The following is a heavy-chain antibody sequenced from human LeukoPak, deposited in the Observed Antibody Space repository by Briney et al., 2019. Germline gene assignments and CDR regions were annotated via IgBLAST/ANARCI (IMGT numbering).Heavy chain of an antibody. CDR2: IRSKAYGGTT. V-gene: IGHV3-49*04. CDR1: GFTFSSHW. D-gene: IGHD3-22*01. J-gene: IGHJ3*02. CDR3: TRRYNYDSSGYYYVRDAFDI. Sequence: PGGSLRLSCAASGFTFSSHWMSWVRQAPGKGLEWVGFIRSKAYGGTTKNAASVKGRFTISRDDSRSIAYLQMNSLKTEDTAVYYCTRRYNYDSSGYYYVRDAFDIWGQGTMVTVSS.